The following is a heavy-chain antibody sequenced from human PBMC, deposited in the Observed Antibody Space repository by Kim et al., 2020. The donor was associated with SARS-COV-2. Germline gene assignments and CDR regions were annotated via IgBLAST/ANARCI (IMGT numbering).Heavy chain of an antibody. Sequence: SETLSLTCTVSGASVRNYYWSWIRQTAGKGLEWIGRIYIGGATNYSPSLSSRVTMSLDPSRNQFSLKLNSVTAADTAVYFCARRFPDVAIRFDAFDVWGPGAVVIVSS. CDR1: GASVRNYY. J-gene: IGHJ3*01. D-gene: IGHD2-21*01. CDR2: IYIGGAT. V-gene: IGHV4-4*07. CDR3: ARRFPDVAIRFDAFDV.